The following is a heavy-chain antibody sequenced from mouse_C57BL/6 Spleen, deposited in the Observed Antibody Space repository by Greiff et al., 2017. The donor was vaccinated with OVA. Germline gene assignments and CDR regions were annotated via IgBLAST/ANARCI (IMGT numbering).Heavy chain of an antibody. Sequence: EVKLMESGAELARPGASVKLSCTASGFNIKDDYMHWVKQRPEQGLEWIGWIDPENGDTEYASKFQGKATITADTSSNTAYLQLSSLTSEDTAVYYCTTPYYGSSYPMDYWGQGTSVTVSS. J-gene: IGHJ4*01. CDR3: TTPYYGSSYPMDY. CDR2: IDPENGDT. V-gene: IGHV14-4*01. CDR1: GFNIKDDY. D-gene: IGHD1-1*01.